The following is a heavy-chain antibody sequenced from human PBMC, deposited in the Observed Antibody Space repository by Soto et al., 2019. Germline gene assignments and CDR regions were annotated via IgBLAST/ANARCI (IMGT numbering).Heavy chain of an antibody. CDR1: GGSFSGYY. Sequence: SETLSLTCAVYGGSFSGYYWSWIRQPPGKGLEWIGEINHSGSTNYNPSLKSRVTISVDTSKNQFSLKLSSVTAADTAVYYCARGASARRFDYWGQGTLVNVS. V-gene: IGHV4-34*01. CDR2: INHSGST. CDR3: ARGASARRFDY. J-gene: IGHJ4*02.